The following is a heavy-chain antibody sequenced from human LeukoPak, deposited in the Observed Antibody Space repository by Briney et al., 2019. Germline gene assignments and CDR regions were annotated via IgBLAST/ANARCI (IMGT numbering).Heavy chain of an antibody. Sequence: SETLSLTCTVSGGSISSGGYYWSWIRQHPGKGLEWIGYIYYSGSTYYNPSLKSRDTISVDTSKNQFSLKLSSVTAADTAVYYCARDTYDYGDYGARAFDIWGQGTMVTVSS. J-gene: IGHJ3*02. CDR2: IYYSGST. D-gene: IGHD4-17*01. CDR1: GGSISSGGYY. CDR3: ARDTYDYGDYGARAFDI. V-gene: IGHV4-31*03.